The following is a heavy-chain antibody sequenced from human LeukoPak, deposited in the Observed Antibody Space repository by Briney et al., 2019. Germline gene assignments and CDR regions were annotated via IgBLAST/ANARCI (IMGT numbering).Heavy chain of an antibody. D-gene: IGHD5-18*01. CDR2: MFTSGST. Sequence: SETLSLTCTVSGGSISSYYWSWIRQPAGKGLEWIGRMFTSGSTHYNPSLKSRVTMSLDTTKNQFSLKLSSVTAADTAVYYCARDGPGESYVYHFDYWGQGTLVTVSS. V-gene: IGHV4-4*07. CDR3: ARDGPGESYVYHFDY. J-gene: IGHJ4*02. CDR1: GGSISSYY.